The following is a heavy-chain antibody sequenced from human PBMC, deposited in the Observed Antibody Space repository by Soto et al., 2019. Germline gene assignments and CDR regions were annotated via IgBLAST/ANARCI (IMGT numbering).Heavy chain of an antibody. D-gene: IGHD3-22*01. CDR3: ARVDGPYYYDSSGSRPYGMDV. V-gene: IGHV5-10-1*01. CDR2: IDPSDSYT. J-gene: IGHJ6*02. CDR1: GYSFTSYW. Sequence: GESLKISCKGSGYSFTSYWISWVRQMPGKGLEWMGRIDPSDSYTNYSPSFQGHATISADKSISTAYLQWSSLKASDTAMYYCARVDGPYYYDSSGSRPYGMDVWGQGTTVTVSS.